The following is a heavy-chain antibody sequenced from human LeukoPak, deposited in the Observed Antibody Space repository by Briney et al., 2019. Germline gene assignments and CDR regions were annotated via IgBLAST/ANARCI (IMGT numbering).Heavy chain of an antibody. V-gene: IGHV3-15*01. CDR1: GFTFSSYW. Sequence: PGGSLRLSCAASGFTFSSYWMSWVRQAPGKGLEWVGRIKSKTDGGTTDYAAPVKGRLTISRDDSKNTLYLQMNSLKTEDTAVYYCTTDGFPDYDILTGYYSWGQGTLVTVSS. CDR3: TTDGFPDYDILTGYYS. CDR2: IKSKTDGGTT. J-gene: IGHJ4*02. D-gene: IGHD3-9*01.